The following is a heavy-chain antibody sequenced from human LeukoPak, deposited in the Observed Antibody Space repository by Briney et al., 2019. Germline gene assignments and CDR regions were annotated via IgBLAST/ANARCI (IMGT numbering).Heavy chain of an antibody. Sequence: ASVKVSCKASGYTFTSYYMHWVRQAPGQGLEWMGWISAYNGNTNYAQKLQGRVTMTTDTSTSTAYMELRSLRSEDTAVYYCARINYYDSGSVNYYYYYMDVWGKGTTVIISS. D-gene: IGHD3-10*01. CDR1: GYTFTSYY. CDR3: ARINYYDSGSVNYYYYYMDV. CDR2: ISAYNGNT. J-gene: IGHJ6*03. V-gene: IGHV1-18*04.